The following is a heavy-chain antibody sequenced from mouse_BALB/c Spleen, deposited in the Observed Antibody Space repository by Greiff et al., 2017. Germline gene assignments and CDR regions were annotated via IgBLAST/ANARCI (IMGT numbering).Heavy chain of an antibody. CDR1: GFSLTSYG. CDR3: ARNSHYYGSRGRNYYAMDY. V-gene: IGHV2-2*02. Sequence: VQLQQSGPGLVQPSQSLSITCTVSGFSLTSYGVHWVRQSPGKGLEWLGVIWSGGSTDYNAAFISRLSISKDNSKSQVFFKMNSLQANDTAIYYCARNSHYYGSRGRNYYAMDYWGQGTSVTVSS. CDR2: IWSGGST. J-gene: IGHJ4*01. D-gene: IGHD1-1*01.